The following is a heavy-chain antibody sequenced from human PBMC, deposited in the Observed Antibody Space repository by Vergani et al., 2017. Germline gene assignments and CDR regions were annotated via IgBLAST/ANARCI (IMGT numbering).Heavy chain of an antibody. J-gene: IGHJ6*03. CDR2: ISGSCGST. V-gene: IGHV3-23*01. D-gene: IGHD1-1*01. CDR3: AKESPQGKTNYYYYYMDV. CDR1: GFTFSSYA. Sequence: EVQLLESGGGLVQPGGSLRLSCAASGFTFSSYAMSWVRQAPGKGLEWVSAISGSCGSTYYADSVKGRFTISRDNSKNTLYLQMNILRAEDTAVYYCAKESPQGKTNYYYYYMDVWGKGTTVTVSS.